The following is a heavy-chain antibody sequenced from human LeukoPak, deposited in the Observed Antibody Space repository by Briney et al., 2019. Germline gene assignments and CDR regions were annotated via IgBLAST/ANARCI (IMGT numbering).Heavy chain of an antibody. D-gene: IGHD3-3*01. V-gene: IGHV3-74*01. CDR2: INSDGSST. CDR3: ARDEQYYDFWSGYYHNLFDY. CDR1: GFTFSSYW. J-gene: IGHJ4*02. Sequence: GGSLRLSCAASGFTFSSYWMHWVRQAPGKGLVWVSRINSDGSSTSYADSVKGRFTISRDNAKNTLNLQMNSPRAEDTAVYYCARDEQYYDFWSGYYHNLFDYWGQGTLVTVSS.